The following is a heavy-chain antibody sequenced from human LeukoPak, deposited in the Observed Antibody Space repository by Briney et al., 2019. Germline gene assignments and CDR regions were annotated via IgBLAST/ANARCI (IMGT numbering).Heavy chain of an antibody. J-gene: IGHJ4*02. CDR1: GFTFNSYA. Sequence: GSLRLSCAAAGFTFNSYAMHWVRQAPGKGLEWVAVISYDGSNKYYADSVKGRFTISRDNSKNTLYLQMNSLRAEDTAVYYCARAQYSSSREIAVYYFDYWGQGTLVTVSS. D-gene: IGHD6-6*01. CDR2: ISYDGSNK. V-gene: IGHV3-30-3*01. CDR3: ARAQYSSSREIAVYYFDY.